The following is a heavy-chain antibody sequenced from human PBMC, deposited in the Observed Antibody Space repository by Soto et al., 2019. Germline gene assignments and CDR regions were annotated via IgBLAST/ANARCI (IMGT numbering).Heavy chain of an antibody. CDR1: GGSISSSSYY. CDR3: ARHLSPAAIHYWFDP. Sequence: SKTLSLTCTVSGGSISSSSYYWGWIRQPPGKGLEWIGSIYYSGSTYYNPSLKSRVTISVDTSKNQFSLKLSSVTAADTAVYYCARHLSPAAIHYWFDPWGQGTLVTVSS. CDR2: IYYSGST. J-gene: IGHJ5*02. V-gene: IGHV4-39*01. D-gene: IGHD2-2*02.